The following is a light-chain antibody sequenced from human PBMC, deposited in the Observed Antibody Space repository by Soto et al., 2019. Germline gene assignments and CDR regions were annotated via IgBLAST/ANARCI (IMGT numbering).Light chain of an antibody. V-gene: IGKV3-20*01. CDR3: QQYGSSLYT. J-gene: IGKJ2*01. Sequence: EIVLPQSPGTLSLSPGERATLSCRASQSVSSSYLAWYQQKPGQAPRLLIYGASSRATGIPDRFSGSGSGTAFTLTISRLEPEDFAVYYCQQYGSSLYTFGQGTKLEIK. CDR2: GAS. CDR1: QSVSSSY.